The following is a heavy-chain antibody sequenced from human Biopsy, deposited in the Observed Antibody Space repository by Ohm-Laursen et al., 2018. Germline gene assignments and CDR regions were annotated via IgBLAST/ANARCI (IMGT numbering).Heavy chain of an antibody. CDR2: INHSGRT. CDR1: GESFNGYY. J-gene: IGHJ6*02. CDR3: VRGVDYYGPYHYYALDV. V-gene: IGHV4-34*01. D-gene: IGHD3-10*01. Sequence: SETLSLTCAVYGESFNGYYWSWIRQTPGKGLEWIGEINHSGRTNYNPSLKSRVTISVDTSKNQFSLKVRSVTAADTAVYYCVRGVDYYGPYHYYALDVWGRGTTVTVSS.